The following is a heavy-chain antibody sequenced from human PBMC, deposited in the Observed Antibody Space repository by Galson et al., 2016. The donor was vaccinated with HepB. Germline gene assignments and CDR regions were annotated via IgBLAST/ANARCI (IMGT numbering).Heavy chain of an antibody. CDR1: GFTFSSHA. CDR2: ISYDGSNK. V-gene: IGHV3-30-3*01. CDR3: ARAYSSSWIYFDY. J-gene: IGHJ4*02. Sequence: SLRLSCAASGFTFSSHAMHWVRQAPGKGLKWVALISYDGSNKYYADSVKGRFTISRDTSKNTLYLLMNSLRAEDTAMYYYARAYSSSWIYFDYWGQGTLVTVSS. D-gene: IGHD6-13*01.